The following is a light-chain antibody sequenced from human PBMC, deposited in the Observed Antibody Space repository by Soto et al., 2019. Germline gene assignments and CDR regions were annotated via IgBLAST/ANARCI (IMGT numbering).Light chain of an antibody. CDR3: QQYNSWPRGT. CDR1: QFVSSTY. J-gene: IGKJ3*01. V-gene: IGKV3-20*01. CDR2: GAS. Sequence: EVVLTQSPGTLSLSPGARATLSCRASQFVSSTYLAWYQQRPGQAPRLLIYGASSRATGIPDRFSGGGSETDFTLTISRLESEDSAVYYCQQYNSWPRGTFGPGTKVEIK.